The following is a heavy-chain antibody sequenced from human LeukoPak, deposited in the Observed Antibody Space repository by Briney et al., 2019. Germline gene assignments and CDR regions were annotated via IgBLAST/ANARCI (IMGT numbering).Heavy chain of an antibody. CDR3: ASHSLEWLFVDY. J-gene: IGHJ4*02. CDR2: INHSGST. CDR1: GGSFSGYY. V-gene: IGHV4-34*01. D-gene: IGHD3-3*01. Sequence: SETLSLTCAVYGGSFSGYYWSWIRQPPGKGLEWIGEINHSGSTNYNPSLKSRVTISVDTSKNQFSLKLSSVTAADTAVYYCASHSLEWLFVDYWGQGTLVTVSS.